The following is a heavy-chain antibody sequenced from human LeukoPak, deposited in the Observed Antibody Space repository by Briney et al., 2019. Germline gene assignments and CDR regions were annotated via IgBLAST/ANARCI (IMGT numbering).Heavy chain of an antibody. V-gene: IGHV3-21*01. J-gene: IGHJ4*02. CDR3: ARVTYTSIAAATY. D-gene: IGHD6-13*01. CDR1: GFTFSSYS. Sequence: PGGSLRLSCAASGFTFSSYSMNWVRQAPGKGLEWVSSISSSSSYIYYADSVKGRFTISRDNAKNSLYLQMNSLRAEDTAVYYCARVTYTSIAAATYWGQGTLVTVSS. CDR2: ISSSSSYI.